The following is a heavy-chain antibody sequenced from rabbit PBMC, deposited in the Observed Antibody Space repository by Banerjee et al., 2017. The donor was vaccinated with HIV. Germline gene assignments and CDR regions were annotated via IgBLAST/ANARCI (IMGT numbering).Heavy chain of an antibody. CDR3: ARDLAGVIGWNFSL. CDR1: GFSFISSYW. D-gene: IGHD4-1*01. V-gene: IGHV1S40*01. J-gene: IGHJ4*01. Sequence: QSLEESGGDLVKPGASLTLTCTASGFSFISSYWICWVRQAPGKGLEWIACIYAGSSGSTHYASWAKGRLTISKTSSTTVTLQMTSLTAADTATYFCARDLAGVIGWNFSLWGPGTLVTVS. CDR2: IYAGSSGST.